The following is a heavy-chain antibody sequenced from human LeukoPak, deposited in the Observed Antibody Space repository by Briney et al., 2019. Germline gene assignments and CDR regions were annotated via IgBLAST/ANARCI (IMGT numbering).Heavy chain of an antibody. CDR1: GFSFSSYG. CDR3: AKDFFSVPDP. CDR2: IHFDGRNK. Sequence: GGSLRLSCAASGFSFSSYGMHWVRQAPGKGLEWMAFIHFDGRNKYYADSVKGRFTISRDDSRHTLYLQMNSLSAEDTAVYYCAKDFFSVPDPWGQGTLVTVSS. J-gene: IGHJ5*02. D-gene: IGHD2/OR15-2a*01. V-gene: IGHV3-30*02.